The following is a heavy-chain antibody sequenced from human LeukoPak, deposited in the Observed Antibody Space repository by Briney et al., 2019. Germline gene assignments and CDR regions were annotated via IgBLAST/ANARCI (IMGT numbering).Heavy chain of an antibody. V-gene: IGHV1-2*02. J-gene: IGHJ4*02. D-gene: IGHD6-13*01. CDR1: GYTFTGDY. CDR2: INPNNGAT. CDR3: TRPLAGDGTAAAQFAS. Sequence: GASVKVSCKASGYTFTGDYIYWVRQAPGQGLEWMGWINPNNGATKYAQKFQGRVTMTRDTSISTAYMELSRLTSDDTAVYYCTRPLAGDGTAAAQFASWGQGSLVTVSS.